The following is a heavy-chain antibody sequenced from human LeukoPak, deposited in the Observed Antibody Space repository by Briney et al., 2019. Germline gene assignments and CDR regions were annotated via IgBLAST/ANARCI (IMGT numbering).Heavy chain of an antibody. CDR3: AKAVYSYAYGGDAFNI. D-gene: IGHD5-18*01. V-gene: IGHV3-9*03. Sequence: GGSLRLSCAVSGFSFDDYAMHWLRQAPGKALEWVSGISWNSNIIGYADSVKGRFTISRDNAKNSLYLQMNSLRAEDMALYYCAKAVYSYAYGGDAFNIWGQGTMVTVSS. CDR2: ISWNSNII. CDR1: GFSFDDYA. J-gene: IGHJ3*02.